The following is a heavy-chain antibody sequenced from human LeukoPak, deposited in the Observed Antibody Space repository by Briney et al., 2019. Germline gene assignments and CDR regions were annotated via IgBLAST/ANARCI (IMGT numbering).Heavy chain of an antibody. J-gene: IGHJ4*02. D-gene: IGHD3-10*01. V-gene: IGHV4-59*08. CDR3: ATLWTIRGGAGVFDY. Sequence: PSETLSLTCTVSGASLITYYWSWIRQPPGKGLEWIGYIYYSGTTNYNPSLTSRVTMSVDTSKNQLSLKLNSVTAADTAVYFCATLWTIRGGAGVFDYWGQGTLVTVSS. CDR2: IYYSGTT. CDR1: GASLITYY.